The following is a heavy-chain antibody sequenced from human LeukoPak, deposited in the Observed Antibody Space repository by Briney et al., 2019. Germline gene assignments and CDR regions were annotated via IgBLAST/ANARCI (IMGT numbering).Heavy chain of an antibody. Sequence: SETLSLTCTVSGGSISSYYWSWIRQPPGKGLEWIGYVYYTGSTNYNPSLKSRVTISVDTSKNQFSLKLSSVTAADTAVYYCARGDFWSGYPIDYWGQGTLVTVSS. CDR1: GGSISSYY. D-gene: IGHD3-3*01. V-gene: IGHV4-59*08. CDR3: ARGDFWSGYPIDY. J-gene: IGHJ4*02. CDR2: VYYTGST.